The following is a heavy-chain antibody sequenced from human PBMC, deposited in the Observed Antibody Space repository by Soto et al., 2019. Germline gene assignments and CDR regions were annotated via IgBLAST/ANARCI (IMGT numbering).Heavy chain of an antibody. V-gene: IGHV1-69*02. CDR3: APCTGGVCYPRTGS. D-gene: IGHD2-8*02. J-gene: IGHJ5*02. CDR2: IIIFLDIT. CDR1: GNSFSSYT. Sequence: QVHLVQSGAEVKKPGSSVKVSCKASGNSFSSYTVSWVRQAPGQGLEWMGRIIIFLDITNYEQKFQDRVTITADKSTTPAYMELSGLTSEDTAVYFCAPCTGGVCYPRTGSWGQGTLVAVSS.